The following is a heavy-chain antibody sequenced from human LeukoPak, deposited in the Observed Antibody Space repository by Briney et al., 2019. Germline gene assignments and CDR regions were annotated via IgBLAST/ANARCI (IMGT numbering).Heavy chain of an antibody. CDR3: ASGVATVTQYYFDY. J-gene: IGHJ4*02. Sequence: GGFLRLSCAASGFTVSSNYMSWVRQAPGKGLEWVSIIYSGGSTYYADFVKGRFTISRDNSKNTLYLQMSSLRVEDTAVYYCASGVATVTQYYFDYWGQGTLVTVSS. CDR2: IYSGGST. V-gene: IGHV3-53*01. D-gene: IGHD4-17*01. CDR1: GFTVSSNY.